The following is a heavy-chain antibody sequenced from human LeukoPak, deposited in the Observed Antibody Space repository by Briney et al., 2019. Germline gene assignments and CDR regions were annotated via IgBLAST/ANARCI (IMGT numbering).Heavy chain of an antibody. J-gene: IGHJ4*02. D-gene: IGHD6-19*01. CDR2: ISTTGSSI. CDR3: ARVQRGIAVALDY. CDR1: GFTFSSYE. V-gene: IGHV3-48*03. Sequence: GGSLRLSCAASGFTFSSYEMNWVRQAPGKGLEWVSYISTTGSSIYYADSVKGRFTISRDNVENLLYLQMNSLRAEDTAVYYCARVQRGIAVALDYWGQGTLATVSS.